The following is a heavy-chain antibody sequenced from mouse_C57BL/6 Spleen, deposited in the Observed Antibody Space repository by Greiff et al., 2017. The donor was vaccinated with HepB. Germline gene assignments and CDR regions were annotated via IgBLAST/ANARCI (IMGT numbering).Heavy chain of an antibody. CDR1: GFNIKDDY. V-gene: IGHV14-4*01. Sequence: EVKLQESGAELVRPGASVKLSCTASGFNIKDDYMHWVKQRPEQGLEWIGWIDPENGDTEYASKFQGKATITADTSSNTAYLQLSSLTSEDTAVYYCTSPPFTVPSAYWGQGTTLTVSS. D-gene: IGHD1-1*01. J-gene: IGHJ2*01. CDR2: IDPENGDT. CDR3: TSPPFTVPSAY.